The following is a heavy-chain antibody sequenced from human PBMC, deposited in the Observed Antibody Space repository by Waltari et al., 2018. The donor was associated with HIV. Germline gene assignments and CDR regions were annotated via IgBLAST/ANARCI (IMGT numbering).Heavy chain of an antibody. V-gene: IGHV3-21*01. CDR2: ISSSSSYI. CDR1: GFTFSSYS. CDR3: ASAPPAGRVRAFDI. Sequence: EVQLVESGGGLVKPGGSLRLSCAASGFTFSSYSMNWVRQAPGKGLEWVSYISSSSSYIDYADSVKGRFTISRDNAKNSLYLQMNSLRAEDTAVYYCASAPPAGRVRAFDIWGQGTMVTVSS. D-gene: IGHD6-13*01. J-gene: IGHJ3*02.